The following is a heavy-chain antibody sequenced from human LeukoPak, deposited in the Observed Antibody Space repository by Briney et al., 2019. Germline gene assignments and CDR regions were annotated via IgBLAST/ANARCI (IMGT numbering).Heavy chain of an antibody. D-gene: IGHD3-9*01. CDR1: GFTFSSYW. J-gene: IGHJ4*02. CDR3: ARGGLRYFDSIDY. V-gene: IGHV3-7*01. Sequence: GGSLRLSCAASGFTFSSYWMSWVRQAPGKGLEWVANIKQDGSEKYYVDSVKGRFTISRDNAKNSLYLQMNSLRAEDTAVYYCARGGLRYFDSIDYWGQGTLVTVSS. CDR2: IKQDGSEK.